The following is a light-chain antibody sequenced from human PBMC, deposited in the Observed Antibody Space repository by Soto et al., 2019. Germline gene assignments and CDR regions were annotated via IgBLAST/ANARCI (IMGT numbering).Light chain of an antibody. V-gene: IGKV3-15*01. CDR3: QQYEDWAYT. CDR1: QSLSRN. CDR2: DAS. Sequence: EIVMTQSPATLSVSPGERATLSCRASQSLSRNLAWYQQKPGQAPRLLIYDASTRATGIPARFSGSGSGTAFTLTIDRLQSEDFAVYYCQQYEDWAYTFGQGTKLEIK. J-gene: IGKJ2*01.